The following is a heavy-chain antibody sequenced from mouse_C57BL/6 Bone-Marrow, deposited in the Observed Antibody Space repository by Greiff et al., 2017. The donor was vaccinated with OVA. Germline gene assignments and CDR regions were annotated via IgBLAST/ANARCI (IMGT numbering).Heavy chain of an antibody. V-gene: IGHV5-17*01. CDR1: GFTFSDYG. CDR2: ISSGSSTI. D-gene: IGHD1-2*01. Sequence: EVQLVASGGGLVKPGGSLKLSCAASGFTFSDYGMHWVRQAPEKGLEWVAYISSGSSTIYSADTVKGRFTISRDHAKNTLFLQMTSLRSEDTAMYYCARRRGDPHGLYYYAMDYWGQGTSVTVSS. J-gene: IGHJ4*01. CDR3: ARRRGDPHGLYYYAMDY.